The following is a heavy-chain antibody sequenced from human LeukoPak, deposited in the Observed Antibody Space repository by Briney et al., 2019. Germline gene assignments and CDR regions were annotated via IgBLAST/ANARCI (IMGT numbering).Heavy chain of an antibody. V-gene: IGHV3-30-3*01. Sequence: PGGSLRLSCAASGFTFSSYAMHWVRQAPGKGLEWVAVISYDGSNKYYADSVKGRFTISRDNSKNTLYLQMNSLRAEDTAVYYCARSGNSGYEDYWGQGTLVTVSS. CDR3: ARSGNSGYEDY. J-gene: IGHJ4*02. CDR2: ISYDGSNK. CDR1: GFTFSSYA. D-gene: IGHD5-12*01.